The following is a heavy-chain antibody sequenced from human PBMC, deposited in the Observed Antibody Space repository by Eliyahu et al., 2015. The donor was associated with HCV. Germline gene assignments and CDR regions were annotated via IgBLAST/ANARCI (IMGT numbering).Heavy chain of an antibody. Sequence: QVQLQESGPGLVKPSQTLSLTCTVSGGSISSGSYYWSWXRQPAGKGLEWIGRIYTSGSTNYNPSLKSRVTISVDTSKNQFSLKLSSVTAADTAVYYCARDLFVVVPAAMKFYYYYYMDVWGKGTTVTVSS. CDR2: IYTSGST. CDR1: GGSISSGSYY. J-gene: IGHJ6*03. D-gene: IGHD2-2*01. CDR3: ARDLFVVVPAAMKFYYYYYMDV. V-gene: IGHV4-61*02.